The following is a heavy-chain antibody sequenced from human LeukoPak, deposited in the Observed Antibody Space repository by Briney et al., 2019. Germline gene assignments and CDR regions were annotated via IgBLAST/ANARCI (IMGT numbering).Heavy chain of an antibody. J-gene: IGHJ4*02. D-gene: IGHD5-18*01. CDR1: GFTFSSYW. V-gene: IGHV3-74*01. CDR3: VRAQYSYGHYYFDY. Sequence: QPGGSLRLSCAASGFTFSSYWMHWVRQAPGKGLVWVSRINSDGSSTSYADSVKGRFTISRDNAKNTLYLQMNSLRAEDTAVYYCVRAQYSYGHYYFDYWGQGTLVTVSS. CDR2: INSDGSST.